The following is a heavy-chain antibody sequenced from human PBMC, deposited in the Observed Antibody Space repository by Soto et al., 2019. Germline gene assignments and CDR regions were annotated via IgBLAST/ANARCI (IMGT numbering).Heavy chain of an antibody. CDR2: ISGSNGDT. Sequence: VQLVQSGAEVKESGASGKDSCKASGYTFVNHGVAWVRRAPGKGPEWMGWISGSNGDTKYAQNLQNGVSLTTDTSTNTAYMELRSLRPDDTAIYFCGRGSLAVSCTYDYWGQETLVTVSS. D-gene: IGHD6-6*01. V-gene: IGHV1-18*01. CDR3: GRGSLAVSCTYDY. CDR1: GYTFVNHG. J-gene: IGHJ4*02.